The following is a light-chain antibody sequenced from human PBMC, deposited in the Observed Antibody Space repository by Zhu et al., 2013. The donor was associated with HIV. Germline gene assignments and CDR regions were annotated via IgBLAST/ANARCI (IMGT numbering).Light chain of an antibody. Sequence: AIQMTQSPSSLSASVGDRVTITCRASQGIRSDLGWYQQKPGKAPKLLIYAASSLQSGVPSRFSGSGSDTDFTLTISSLQPEDFATYYCLQDYNYPRTFGQGTKVEI. CDR1: QGIRSD. CDR3: LQDYNYPRT. CDR2: AAS. V-gene: IGKV1-6*01. J-gene: IGKJ1*01.